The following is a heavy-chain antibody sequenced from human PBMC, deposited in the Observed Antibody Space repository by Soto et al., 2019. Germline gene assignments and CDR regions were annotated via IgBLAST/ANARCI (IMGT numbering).Heavy chain of an antibody. CDR1: GGSISSSSYY. V-gene: IGHV4-39*01. Sequence: PSETLSLTCTVSGGSISSSSYYWGWIRQPPGKGLEWIGSIYYSGSTYYNPSLKSRVTISVDTSKNQFSLKLSSVTAADTAVYYCAGSTVTTPNWFDPWGQGTLVTVSS. D-gene: IGHD4-4*01. CDR3: AGSTVTTPNWFDP. CDR2: IYYSGST. J-gene: IGHJ5*02.